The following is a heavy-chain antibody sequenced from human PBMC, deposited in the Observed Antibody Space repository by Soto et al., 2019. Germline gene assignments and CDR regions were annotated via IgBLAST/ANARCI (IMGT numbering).Heavy chain of an antibody. J-gene: IGHJ3*02. CDR2: IYSGGST. Sequence: GGSLILSCRASGFTVGSNYMSWVRKAPGKGLEWVSVIYSGGSTYYADSVKGRFTISRDNSKNTLYLQMNSLRAEDTAVYYCASSPTPYYGSVPGAFDIWGQGTMVTVSS. CDR1: GFTVGSNY. D-gene: IGHD3-10*01. V-gene: IGHV3-66*01. CDR3: ASSPTPYYGSVPGAFDI.